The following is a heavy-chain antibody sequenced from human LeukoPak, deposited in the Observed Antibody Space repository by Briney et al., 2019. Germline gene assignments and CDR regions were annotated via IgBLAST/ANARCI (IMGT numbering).Heavy chain of an antibody. D-gene: IGHD6-19*01. CDR1: GGSISSGGYS. Sequence: SQTLSLTCTVSGGSISSGGYSWSWIRQHPGKGLEWIGYIYYSGSTYYNPSLKSRVTISVDTSKNQFSLKLSSVTAADTAVYYCARDLAGPAFFDYWGQGTLVTVSS. CDR2: IYYSGST. J-gene: IGHJ4*02. CDR3: ARDLAGPAFFDY. V-gene: IGHV4-31*03.